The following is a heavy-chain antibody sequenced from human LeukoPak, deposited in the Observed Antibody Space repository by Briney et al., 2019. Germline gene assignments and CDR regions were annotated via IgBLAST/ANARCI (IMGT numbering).Heavy chain of an antibody. CDR2: FSGGGDS. V-gene: IGHV3-23*01. D-gene: IGHD1-14*01. Sequence: GGTLRLSCVASVFISGVDSMNWVRQAPWKGLEWVSAFSGGGDSFYADSVRGRFSVSADKSKNILYLQMNSLRVEDTAVYFCGKEGGRHFDLHYWGQGTPVTVSS. CDR1: VFISGVDS. J-gene: IGHJ4*02. CDR3: GKEGGRHFDLHY.